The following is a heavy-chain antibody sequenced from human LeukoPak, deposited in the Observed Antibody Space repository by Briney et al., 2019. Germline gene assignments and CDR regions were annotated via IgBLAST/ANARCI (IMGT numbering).Heavy chain of an antibody. Sequence: GASVNVSCKASGYTFTEYSMHWVRQAPGQGLEWMGWINPNSGGTDYTQKFQGRVTMTRDTSISTAYMELISLRSDDTAVYYCASGMEGWYFDLWGRGTLVTVSS. D-gene: IGHD3-3*01. CDR1: GYTFTEYS. CDR2: INPNSGGT. CDR3: ASGMEGWYFDL. J-gene: IGHJ2*01. V-gene: IGHV1-2*02.